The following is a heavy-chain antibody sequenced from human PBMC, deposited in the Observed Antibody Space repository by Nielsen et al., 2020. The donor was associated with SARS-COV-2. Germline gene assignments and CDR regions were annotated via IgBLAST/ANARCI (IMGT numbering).Heavy chain of an antibody. CDR3: AREGVYYDSSGPHDAFDI. Sequence: WIRQPPGKGLEWIGESNLSGSTNFNPSLKSRVTISVDTSKKQFSLKLNSVTAADTAVYYCAREGVYYDSSGPHDAFDIWGQGTMVTVSS. V-gene: IGHV4-34*01. CDR2: SNLSGST. J-gene: IGHJ3*02. D-gene: IGHD3-22*01.